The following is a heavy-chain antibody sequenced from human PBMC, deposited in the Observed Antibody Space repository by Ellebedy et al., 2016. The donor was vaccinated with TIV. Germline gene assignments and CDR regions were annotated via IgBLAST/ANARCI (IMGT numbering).Heavy chain of an antibody. D-gene: IGHD5-24*01. J-gene: IGHJ4*01. CDR2: LSSDHKVA. V-gene: IGHV3-74*01. Sequence: GESLKISCAASGFAFGHYWMHWVRQAPGKGLVWVSRLSSDHKVAGYADSVKGRFTISRDNAKNSLFLQMNSLRAEDTAVYYCARDKSRAEMATIIDYWGHGTLVTVSS. CDR1: GFAFGHYW. CDR3: ARDKSRAEMATIIDY.